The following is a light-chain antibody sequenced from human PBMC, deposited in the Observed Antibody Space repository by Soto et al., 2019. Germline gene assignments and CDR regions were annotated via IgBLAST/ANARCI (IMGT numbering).Light chain of an antibody. J-gene: IGKJ1*01. CDR3: QHYNSYSEA. CDR1: QTISSW. V-gene: IGKV1-5*03. CDR2: KAS. Sequence: DIQMTQSPSTLSGSLGHRVTITCLASQTISSWLAWYQQKPGKAPKLLIYKASTLKSGVPSRFSGGGSGTDFTLTISSLQPDDFATYYCQHYNSYSEAFGQGTKVDIK.